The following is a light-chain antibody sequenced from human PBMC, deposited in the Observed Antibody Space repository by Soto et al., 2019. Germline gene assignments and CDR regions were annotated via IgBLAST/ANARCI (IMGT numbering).Light chain of an antibody. J-gene: IGLJ3*02. CDR2: GDS. CDR1: SSNIGAGYN. CDR3: QSYDSRLSGWL. V-gene: IGLV1-40*01. Sequence: QLVLTQPPSVSGAPGQRVTISCTGSSSNIGAGYNVHWYQQVPGTAPKLLIYGDSNRPSGVPDRFSGSKSGTSASLAITGLQAEDEADYYCQSYDSRLSGWLFGGGTKPTVL.